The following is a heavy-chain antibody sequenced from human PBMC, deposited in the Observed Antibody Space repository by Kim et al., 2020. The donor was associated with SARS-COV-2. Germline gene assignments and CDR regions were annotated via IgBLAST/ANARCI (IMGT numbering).Heavy chain of an antibody. J-gene: IGHJ4*02. CDR3: AKQGQWLAYYFDY. CDR1: GFTFSNHG. D-gene: IGHD6-19*01. Sequence: WGSLRLSCAASGFTFSNHGMSWVRQAPGKGLEWVSFIRASGGGTYYADSVKGRFIISRDNSKNTLHLQMNNLRAEDTAVYYCAKQGQWLAYYFDYWGQGTLVTVSS. CDR2: IRASGGGT. V-gene: IGHV3-23*01.